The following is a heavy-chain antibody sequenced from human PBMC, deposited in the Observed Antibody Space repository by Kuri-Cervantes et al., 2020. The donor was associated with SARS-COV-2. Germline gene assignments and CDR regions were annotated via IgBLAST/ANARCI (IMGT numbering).Heavy chain of an antibody. J-gene: IGHJ4*02. V-gene: IGHV1-69*13. CDR2: IIPIFGTA. CDR3: AKSSVEYSSSSGIDY. D-gene: IGHD6-6*01. Sequence: SVKVSCKASGGTFSSYAISWVRQAPGQGLEWMGGIIPIFGTANYAQKFQGRVTITADESTSTAYMELSSLRAEDTAVYYCAKSSVEYSSSSGIDYWGQGTLVTVSS. CDR1: GGTFSSYA.